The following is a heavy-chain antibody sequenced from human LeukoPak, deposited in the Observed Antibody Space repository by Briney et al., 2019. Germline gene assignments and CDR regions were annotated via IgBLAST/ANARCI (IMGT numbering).Heavy chain of an antibody. CDR2: ISSSGSST. CDR3: VGEMDSGWYPY. Sequence: GGSLRLSCAASGFNFRGYEMNWVRRAPGKGLQWLAYISSSGSSTYYAGSVQGRFTISRDNAKNSLYLHMNSLRVDDTAVYYCVGEMDSGWYPYWGPGTLVTVSS. CDR1: GFNFRGYE. V-gene: IGHV3-48*03. D-gene: IGHD6-19*01. J-gene: IGHJ4*02.